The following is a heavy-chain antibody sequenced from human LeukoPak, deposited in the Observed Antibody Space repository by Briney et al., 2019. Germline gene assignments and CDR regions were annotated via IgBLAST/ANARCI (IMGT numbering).Heavy chain of an antibody. J-gene: IGHJ4*02. Sequence: GGSLRLSCAASGFTFSSYGMHWVRQAPGNGLVWVSHINSDGSSATYADSVKGRLTISRDNAKNTVYLQMNSLRAEDTAVYYCARGGVGCFDYWGQGALVTVSS. V-gene: IGHV3-74*01. CDR2: INSDGSSA. CDR3: ARGGVGCFDY. D-gene: IGHD6-19*01. CDR1: GFTFSSYG.